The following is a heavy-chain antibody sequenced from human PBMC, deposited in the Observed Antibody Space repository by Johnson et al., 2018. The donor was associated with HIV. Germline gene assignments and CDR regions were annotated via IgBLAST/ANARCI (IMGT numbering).Heavy chain of an antibody. Sequence: VQLVESGGGLVKPGGSLRLSCAASGFTFDDYAMHWVRQAPGKGLEWVSGISWNSGSIGYADSVKGRFTISRDNSKNTVYLLMNSLRGEDTAVYYCARILLGYCRAWGQGTMVTVSS. CDR2: ISWNSGSI. J-gene: IGHJ3*01. V-gene: IGHV3-9*01. CDR3: ARILLGYCRA. CDR1: GFTFDDYA. D-gene: IGHD2-15*01.